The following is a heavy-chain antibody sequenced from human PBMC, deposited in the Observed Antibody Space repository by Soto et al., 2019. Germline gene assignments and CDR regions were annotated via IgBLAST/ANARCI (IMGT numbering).Heavy chain of an antibody. CDR1: GFTFSSYA. V-gene: IGHV3-30-3*01. CDR2: ISYDGSNK. Sequence: GGSLRLSCAASGFTFSSYAMHWVRQAPGKGLEWVAVISYDGSNKYYADSVKGRFTISRDNSKNTLYLQMNSLRAEDTAVYYCARRRMGGATTPVYWGKGILGTVSS. D-gene: IGHD1-26*01. J-gene: IGHJ4*02. CDR3: ARRRMGGATTPVY.